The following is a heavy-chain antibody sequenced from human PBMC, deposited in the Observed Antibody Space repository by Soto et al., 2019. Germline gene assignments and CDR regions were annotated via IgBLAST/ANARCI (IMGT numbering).Heavy chain of an antibody. Sequence: GGSLRLSCAASGFIFTGCWFHWVRQAPGKGLEWVANMSPDGSVRRYVDSVKGRFTISRDNAKKTLYLQMNSLRADDTAVYYCARVPTGKYGVWNYWGQGTLVTVSS. CDR3: ARVPTGKYGVWNY. CDR2: MSPDGSVR. CDR1: GFIFTGCW. D-gene: IGHD2-8*01. J-gene: IGHJ4*02. V-gene: IGHV3-7*01.